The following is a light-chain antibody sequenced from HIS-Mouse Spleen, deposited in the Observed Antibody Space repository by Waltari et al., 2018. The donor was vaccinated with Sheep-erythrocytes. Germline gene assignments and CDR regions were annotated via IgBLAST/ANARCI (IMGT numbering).Light chain of an antibody. CDR3: CSYAGSSTLV. J-gene: IGLJ2*01. CDR2: EGS. CDR1: SRDLGSYHL. Sequence: QSALTPPASVSGSPGQSITISCTGTSRDLGSYHLFPWYQQPPGKAPKLMIYEGSKRPSGVSNRFSGSKSGNTASLTISGLQAEDEADYYCCSYAGSSTLVFGGGTKLTVL. V-gene: IGLV2-23*01.